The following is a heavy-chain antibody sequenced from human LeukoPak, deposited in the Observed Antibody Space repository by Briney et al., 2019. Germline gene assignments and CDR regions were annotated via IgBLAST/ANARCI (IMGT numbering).Heavy chain of an antibody. Sequence: GGSLRLSCEGSGFSLSSYSMHWVRQAPGKGLEWVSSISGTSKYIHYSDSVKGRFTISRDNSKNSFYLQMNSLRVEDTAVYYCAREPQQFLEWLFDASSDYYYYMDVWGKGTTVTVSS. V-gene: IGHV3-21*01. D-gene: IGHD3-3*01. CDR3: AREPQQFLEWLFDASSDYYYYMDV. CDR1: GFSLSSYS. J-gene: IGHJ6*03. CDR2: ISGTSKYI.